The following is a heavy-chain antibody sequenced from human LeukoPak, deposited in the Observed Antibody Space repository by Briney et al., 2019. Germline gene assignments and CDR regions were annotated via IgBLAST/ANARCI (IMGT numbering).Heavy chain of an antibody. V-gene: IGHV4-34*01. J-gene: IGHJ3*02. CDR1: GGSFSGYY. Sequence: SETLSLTCAVYGGSFSGYYWSWIRQPPGKGLEWIGEINHSGSTNHNPSLKSRVTISVDTSKNQFSLKLSSVTAADTAVYFCAKSNGYGLIDIWGQGTMVTVSS. D-gene: IGHD3-22*01. CDR2: INHSGST. CDR3: AKSNGYGLIDI.